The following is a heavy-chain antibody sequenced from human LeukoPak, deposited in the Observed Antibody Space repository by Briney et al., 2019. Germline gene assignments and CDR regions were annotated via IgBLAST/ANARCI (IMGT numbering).Heavy chain of an antibody. V-gene: IGHV1-18*01. J-gene: IGHJ4*02. CDR2: SSAYNGNT. Sequence: ASVKVSCKASGYTFTSFGISLVRQAPGQGLEWMGWSSAYNGNTNYVQKFQGRVTMTTDTSTSTAYMELRSLRSDNTAMYYCTRDLGVDTTMIFFDYWGQGTLVTVSS. D-gene: IGHD5-18*01. CDR1: GYTFTSFG. CDR3: TRDLGVDTTMIFFDY.